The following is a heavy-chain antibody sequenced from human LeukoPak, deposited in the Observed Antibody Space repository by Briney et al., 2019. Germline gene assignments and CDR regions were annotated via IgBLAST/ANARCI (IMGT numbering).Heavy chain of an antibody. J-gene: IGHJ4*02. CDR1: GYKFTNYW. CDR3: VCGPTMTSGFDY. CDR2: IYPGDSDS. V-gene: IGHV5-51*01. Sequence: GESLKISCKGSGYKFTNYWIGWVRQMPGKGLEWMAIIYPGDSDSRYSPSLKGRVTISADKSITTAHLQWSSLTASDTAMYYCVCGPTMTSGFDYWGLGIQVTVSS. D-gene: IGHD4-11*01.